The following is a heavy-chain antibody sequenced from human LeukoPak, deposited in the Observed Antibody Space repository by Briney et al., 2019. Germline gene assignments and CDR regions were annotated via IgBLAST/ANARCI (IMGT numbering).Heavy chain of an antibody. V-gene: IGHV4-59*01. D-gene: IGHD3-10*01. CDR2: IYYSGST. Sequence: PSETLSLTCTVSGGSISSYYWSWIRQPPGKGLEWIGYIYYSGSTNYNPSLKSRVTISVDTSKNQFSLKLSPVTAADTAVYYCARARLYYGSGSPFDYWGQGTLVTVSS. J-gene: IGHJ4*02. CDR3: ARARLYYGSGSPFDY. CDR1: GGSISSYY.